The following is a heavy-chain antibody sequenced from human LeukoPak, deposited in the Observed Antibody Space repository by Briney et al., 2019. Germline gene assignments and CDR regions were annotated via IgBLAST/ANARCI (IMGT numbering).Heavy chain of an antibody. CDR2: ISTSGSII. CDR3: AREGGMTTVTPDAFDI. V-gene: IGHV3-48*03. CDR1: GFSFSSYE. Sequence: GGSLRLSCAGSGFSFSSYEMNWVRQAPGKGLEWVSYISTSGSIIYYADSVKGRFTISRDNAKNSLYLQMNSLRAEDTAVYYCAREGGMTTVTPDAFDIWGQGTMVTVSS. D-gene: IGHD4-17*01. J-gene: IGHJ3*02.